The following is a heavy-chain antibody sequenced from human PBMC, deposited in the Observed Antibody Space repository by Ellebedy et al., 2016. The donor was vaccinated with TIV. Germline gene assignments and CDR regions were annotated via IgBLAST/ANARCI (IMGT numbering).Heavy chain of an antibody. J-gene: IGHJ4*02. CDR1: GFTLSSSA. Sequence: GESLKISCAASGFTLSSSAMNWVRQAPGKGLEWVATIGAGGASTNYADSVKGRFVISRDSSTKTLFLQMNSLRAEDTAVYYCAKRHDGSWWGNYFDFWGQGTLVTVSS. CDR3: AKRHDGSWWGNYFDF. D-gene: IGHD6-13*01. V-gene: IGHV3-23*01. CDR2: IGAGGAST.